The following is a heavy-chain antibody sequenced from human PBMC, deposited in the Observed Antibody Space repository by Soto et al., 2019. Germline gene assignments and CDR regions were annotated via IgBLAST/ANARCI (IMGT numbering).Heavy chain of an antibody. V-gene: IGHV3-30*18. J-gene: IGHJ4*02. D-gene: IGHD3-3*01. CDR3: AKFITIFGVVSNDY. CDR2: ISYDGSNK. CDR1: GFTFSSYG. Sequence: PGGSLRLSCAASGFTFSSYGMHWVRQAPGKGLEWVAVISYDGSNKYYADSVKGRFTISRDNSKNTLYLQMNSLRAEDTAVYYCAKFITIFGVVSNDYWGQGTLVTVSS.